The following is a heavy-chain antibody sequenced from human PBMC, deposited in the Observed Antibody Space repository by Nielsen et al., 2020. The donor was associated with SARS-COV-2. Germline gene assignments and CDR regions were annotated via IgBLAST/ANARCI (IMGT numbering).Heavy chain of an antibody. CDR2: IVVGTGNT. Sequence: SVKVSCKASGFTFTSSAMQWVRQARGQRLEWIGWIVVGTGNTNYAQKFQERVTITRDLSTSTAYMELSSLRSEDTAVYFCARVRSSGWFEALDVWGQGTLVTVSS. J-gene: IGHJ3*01. CDR1: GFTFTSSA. D-gene: IGHD6-19*01. CDR3: ARVRSSGWFEALDV. V-gene: IGHV1-58*02.